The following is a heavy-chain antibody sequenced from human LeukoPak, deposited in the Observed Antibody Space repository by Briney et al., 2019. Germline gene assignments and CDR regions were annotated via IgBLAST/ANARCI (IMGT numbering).Heavy chain of an antibody. CDR1: GGTFSSYA. CDR3: AREGGQPADAFDI. CDR2: IIPIFGTA. Sequence: SVKVSCKASGGTFSSYAISWVRQAPGQGLEWMGGIIPIFGTANYAQKFQGRVTFTTDESTSTAYMELSSLRSEDMAVYYCAREGGQPADAFDIWGQGTMVTVSS. V-gene: IGHV1-69*05. J-gene: IGHJ3*02. D-gene: IGHD1-26*01.